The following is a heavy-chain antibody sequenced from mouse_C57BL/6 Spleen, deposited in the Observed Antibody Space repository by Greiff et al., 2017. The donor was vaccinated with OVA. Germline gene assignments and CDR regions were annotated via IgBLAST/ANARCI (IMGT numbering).Heavy chain of an antibody. CDR2: INPYNGDT. J-gene: IGHJ3*01. Sequence: EVKLQQSGPELVKPGDSVKISCKASGYSFTGYFMNWVMQSHGKSLEWIGRINPYNGDTFYNQKFKGKATLTVDKSSSTAHMELRSLTSEDSAVYYCARSEIYDGYYGAYWGQGTLVTVSA. CDR1: GYSFTGYF. CDR3: ARSEIYDGYYGAY. V-gene: IGHV1-20*01. D-gene: IGHD2-3*01.